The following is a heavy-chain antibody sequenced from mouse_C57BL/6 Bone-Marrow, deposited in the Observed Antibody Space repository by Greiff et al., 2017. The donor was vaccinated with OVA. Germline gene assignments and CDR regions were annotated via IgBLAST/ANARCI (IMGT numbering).Heavy chain of an antibody. CDR1: GFSLTSYA. Sequence: VKLVESGPGLVAPSQSLSITCTVSGFSLTSYAISWVRQPPGKGLEWLGVIWTGGGTNYNSALKSRLSISKDNSKSQVFLKMNSLQTDDTARYYCARALHYYGSNHYFDYWGQGTTLTVSS. V-gene: IGHV2-9-1*01. CDR3: ARALHYYGSNHYFDY. J-gene: IGHJ2*01. D-gene: IGHD1-1*01. CDR2: IWTGGGT.